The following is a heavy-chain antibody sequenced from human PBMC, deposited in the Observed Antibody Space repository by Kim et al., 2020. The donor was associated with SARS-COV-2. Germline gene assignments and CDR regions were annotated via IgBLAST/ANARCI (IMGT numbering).Heavy chain of an antibody. J-gene: IGHJ4*02. CDR1: GFTFSSYW. D-gene: IGHD1-26*01. V-gene: IGHV3-7*01. Sequence: GGSLRLSCAASGFTFSSYWISWVRQAPGKGLEWVANIKEDGSDKYYVDSVKGRFTISRDNAKNSLYLQMNSLRADDTAVYYCARGAREGGYFDYWGQGTL. CDR2: IKEDGSDK. CDR3: ARGAREGGYFDY.